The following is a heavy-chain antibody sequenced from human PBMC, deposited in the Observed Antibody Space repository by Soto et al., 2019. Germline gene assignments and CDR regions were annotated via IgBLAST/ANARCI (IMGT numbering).Heavy chain of an antibody. CDR2: ISGSGGYT. CDR1: GVTFSSYP. D-gene: IGHD3-3*01. V-gene: IGHV3-23*01. Sequence: EVQLLESGGGLVQPGGSLRLSCVVSGVTFSSYPMTWVRQAPGKGLEWVSSISGSGGYTPYADSVKGRFTISRDNSKNTLYLQVNSLRAEDTAVYYCVKDDPRICVWGQGTTVTVSS. CDR3: VKDDPRICV. J-gene: IGHJ6*02.